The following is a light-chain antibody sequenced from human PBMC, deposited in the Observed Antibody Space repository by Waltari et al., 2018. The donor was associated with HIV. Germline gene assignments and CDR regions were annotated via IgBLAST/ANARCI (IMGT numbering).Light chain of an antibody. CDR3: QQSYSTPLT. CDR2: ATS. Sequence: VTLTCRASQSITRYLNWYQEKPGKGPRLLIYATSTLQSGVPSRFSGSGSGTDFTLTISSLQPEDFATYYCQQSYSTPLTFGGGTKVEIK. J-gene: IGKJ4*01. V-gene: IGKV1-39*01. CDR1: QSITRY.